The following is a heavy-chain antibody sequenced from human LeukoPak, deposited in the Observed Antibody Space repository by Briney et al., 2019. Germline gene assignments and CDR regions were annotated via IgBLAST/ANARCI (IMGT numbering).Heavy chain of an antibody. J-gene: IGHJ4*02. Sequence: ASVKVSCKASGYTFTTYYMHWVRQAPGQGLEWMGWINPNNCGTNYAQKFQGRVTMNRDTSISTAYMELSRLISDDTAVYYCARDVSNRFDYWGQGTLVTVSS. D-gene: IGHD2/OR15-2a*01. CDR2: INPNNCGT. V-gene: IGHV1-2*02. CDR3: ARDVSNRFDY. CDR1: GYTFTTYY.